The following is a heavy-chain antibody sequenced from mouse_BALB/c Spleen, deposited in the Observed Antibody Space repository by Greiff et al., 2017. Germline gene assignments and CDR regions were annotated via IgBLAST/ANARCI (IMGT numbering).Heavy chain of an antibody. V-gene: IGHV5-4*02. CDR3: ATGLTWFAY. J-gene: IGHJ3*01. CDR1: GFTFSDYY. CDR2: ISDGGSYT. D-gene: IGHD3-3*01. Sequence: DVKLVESGGGLVKPGGSLKLSCAASGFTFSDYYMYWVRQTPEKRLEWVATISDGGSYTYYPDSVKGRFTISRDNAKNNLYLQMSSLKSEDTAMYYCATGLTWFAYWGQGTLVTVSA.